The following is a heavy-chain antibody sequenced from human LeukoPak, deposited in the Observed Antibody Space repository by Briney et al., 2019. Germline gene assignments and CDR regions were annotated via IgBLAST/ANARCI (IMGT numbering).Heavy chain of an antibody. Sequence: PSETLSLTCAVSGGSISSSSYYWGWIRQPPGKGLEWIGSIYYSGSTYYNPSLKSRVTISVDTSKNQFSLTLSSVTAADTAVYYCARVLQTGYSGYDFDYWGQGTLVTVSS. V-gene: IGHV4-39*07. CDR2: IYYSGST. CDR3: ARVLQTGYSGYDFDY. J-gene: IGHJ4*02. CDR1: GGSISSSSYY. D-gene: IGHD5-12*01.